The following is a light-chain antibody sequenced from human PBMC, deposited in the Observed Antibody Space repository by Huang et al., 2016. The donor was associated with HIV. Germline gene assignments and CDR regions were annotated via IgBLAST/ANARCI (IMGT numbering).Light chain of an antibody. J-gene: IGKJ1*01. CDR3: QQYDNVPPT. CDR1: QDISKY. CDR2: DAS. V-gene: IGKV1-33*01. Sequence: DIQMTQSPSSLSASVGDRVTITCQSSQDISKYLNWYQQKPGKAPKLLSYDASNLETGVPSRFSGSGSGSRFTFTVSSLQPEDIATYYCQQYDNVPPTFGQGTRVEI.